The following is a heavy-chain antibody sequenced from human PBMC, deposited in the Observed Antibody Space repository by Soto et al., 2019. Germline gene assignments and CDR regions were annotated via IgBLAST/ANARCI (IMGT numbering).Heavy chain of an antibody. CDR3: ARGSLRFYNSSYYYYYGMDV. D-gene: IGHD3-3*01. CDR1: GGSISSYY. Sequence: LSLTCTVSGGSISSYYWSWIRQPAGKGLEWIGRIYTSGSTNYNPSLKSRVTMSVDTSKNQFSLKLSSVTAADTAVYYCARGSLRFYNSSYYYYYGMDVWGQGTTVTVSS. J-gene: IGHJ6*02. CDR2: IYTSGST. V-gene: IGHV4-4*07.